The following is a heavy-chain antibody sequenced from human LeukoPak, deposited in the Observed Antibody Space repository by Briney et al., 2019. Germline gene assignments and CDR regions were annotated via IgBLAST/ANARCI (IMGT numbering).Heavy chain of an antibody. J-gene: IGHJ4*02. V-gene: IGHV1-46*01. CDR1: GYTFTSQY. Sequence: ASVKVSCKASGYTFTSQYVHWVRQAPGRGLEWMGIINPSGGSTRYAQKFQGRVTMTRDTSISTAYMELSRLRSDDTAVYYCARDASKIQFVDYWGQGTLVTVSS. CDR2: INPSGGST. CDR3: ARDASKIQFVDY. D-gene: IGHD5-24*01.